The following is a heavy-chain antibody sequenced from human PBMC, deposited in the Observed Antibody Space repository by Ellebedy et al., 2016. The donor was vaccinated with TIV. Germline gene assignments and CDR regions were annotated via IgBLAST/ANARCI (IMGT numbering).Heavy chain of an antibody. V-gene: IGHV1-8*02. J-gene: IGHJ4*02. CDR2: MNPNSGNT. CDR1: GYTFTSYG. CDR3: GRGRGYASTGRVYYFDY. D-gene: IGHD2-15*01. Sequence: AASVKVSCKASGYTFTSYGLNWVRQAAGQGLEWVAWMNPNSGNTGSAQKFQGRVTMTRDSSISTAYMELSSLRSEDTAVYYCGRGRGYASTGRVYYFDYWGQGSLVTVSS.